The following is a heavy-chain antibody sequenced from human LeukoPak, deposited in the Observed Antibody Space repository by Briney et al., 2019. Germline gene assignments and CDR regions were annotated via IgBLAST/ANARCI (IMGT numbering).Heavy chain of an antibody. Sequence: GGSLRLSCAASGFTFSSYSMNWVRQAPGKGLEWVSFISSSSSYIYYADSVKGRFTISRDNTKNSLFLQMNSLVAEDTAVYYCARGYIDNLGYSPRSSFDSWGQGSLVTVSS. V-gene: IGHV3-21*01. J-gene: IGHJ4*02. CDR2: ISSSSSYI. CDR1: GFTFSSYS. D-gene: IGHD3-22*01. CDR3: ARGYIDNLGYSPRSSFDS.